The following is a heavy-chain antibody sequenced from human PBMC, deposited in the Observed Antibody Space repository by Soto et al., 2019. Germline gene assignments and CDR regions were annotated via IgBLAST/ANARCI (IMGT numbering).Heavy chain of an antibody. CDR3: ARDNGGAYDPVE. J-gene: IGHJ4*02. CDR1: GVSISSGDYY. CDR2: IYYSGST. D-gene: IGHD3-22*01. Sequence: SETLSLTCTVSGVSISSGDYYWSWIRQPPGKGLEWIGYIYYSGSTYYNPSLKSRVTLSVDTSKNQFSLKLSSVTAADTAVYYCARDNGGAYDPVEWGQGTLVTVSS. V-gene: IGHV4-30-4*01.